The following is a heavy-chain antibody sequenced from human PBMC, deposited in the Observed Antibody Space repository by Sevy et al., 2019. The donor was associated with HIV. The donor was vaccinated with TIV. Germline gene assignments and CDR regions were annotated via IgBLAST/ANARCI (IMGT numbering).Heavy chain of an antibody. D-gene: IGHD2-15*01. CDR2: IWYDGSNK. Sequence: GGSLRLSCAASGFTFSSYGMHWVRQAPGKGLEWVAIIWYDGSNKYYTDSVKGRFTISRDNSKNTLYLQMNSLRAEDTAVYYCARDRDCSGGSCYRDWFDPWGQGTLVNVSS. J-gene: IGHJ5*02. CDR3: ARDRDCSGGSCYRDWFDP. V-gene: IGHV3-33*01. CDR1: GFTFSSYG.